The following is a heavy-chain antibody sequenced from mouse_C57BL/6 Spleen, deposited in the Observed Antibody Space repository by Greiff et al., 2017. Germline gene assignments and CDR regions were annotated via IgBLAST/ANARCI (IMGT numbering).Heavy chain of an antibody. CDR1: GFTFSDYG. D-gene: IGHD1-2*01. CDR2: ISSGSSTI. Sequence: EVQVVESGGGLVKPGGSLKLSCAASGFTFSDYGMHWVRQAPEKWLEWVAYISSGSSTIYYADTVKGRFTISRDNAKNTLFLQMTSLRSEDTAMYYCARGSFPYYAMDYWGQGTSVTVSS. CDR3: ARGSFPYYAMDY. J-gene: IGHJ4*01. V-gene: IGHV5-17*01.